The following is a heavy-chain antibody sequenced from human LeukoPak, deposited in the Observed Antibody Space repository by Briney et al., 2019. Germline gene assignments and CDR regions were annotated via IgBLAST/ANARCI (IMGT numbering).Heavy chain of an antibody. D-gene: IGHD1-1*01. CDR2: IQYSGST. J-gene: IGHJ6*03. CDR1: GGSISYFY. V-gene: IGHV4-59*01. CDR3: ARVSWFPGTSYYYMDV. Sequence: PSETLSLTCTVSGGSISYFYWSWIRQPAGKGLEWIGYIQYSGSTNYNPSLKSRVTISVDTSKNQFSLKLSSVTAADTAVYYCARVSWFPGTSYYYMDVWGKGTTVTVSS.